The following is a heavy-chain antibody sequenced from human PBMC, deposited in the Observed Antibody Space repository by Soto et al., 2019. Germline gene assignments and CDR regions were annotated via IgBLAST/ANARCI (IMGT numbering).Heavy chain of an antibody. CDR2: LIHGGST. D-gene: IGHD3-10*02. CDR3: ARSPLSYDYVRQTWREVGDSFDV. Sequence: PXETRSLTGAIYNSSRGDFHWTWIRQPPGKGLEWIGELIHGGSTNYNPSLKSRVTFSLDTSKSQFSLHVMSVTAADTAVYYCARSPLSYDYVRQTWREVGDSFDVWGRGTSVIVSS. CDR1: NSSRGDFH. J-gene: IGHJ3*01. V-gene: IGHV4-34*12.